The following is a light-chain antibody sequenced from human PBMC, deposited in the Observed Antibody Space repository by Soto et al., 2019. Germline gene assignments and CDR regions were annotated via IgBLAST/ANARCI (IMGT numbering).Light chain of an antibody. Sequence: DIVMTQSPDSLAVSLGERASINCKSSQNVLYSSKNRNYLAWYQQKPGQPPKLLIYWASSRESGVPDRFSGSGSGTDFTLTISSLQAEDVDPYYCQQYYSFPYTFGQGTKVDIK. J-gene: IGKJ2*01. V-gene: IGKV4-1*01. CDR2: WAS. CDR1: QNVLYSSKNRNY. CDR3: QQYYSFPYT.